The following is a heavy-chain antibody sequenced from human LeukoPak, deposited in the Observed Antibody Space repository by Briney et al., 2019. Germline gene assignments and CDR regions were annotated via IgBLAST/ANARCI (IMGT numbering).Heavy chain of an antibody. D-gene: IGHD3-10*01. CDR2: IIPIFGTA. Sequence: SVKVSCKASGGTFSGYAISWVRQAPGQGLWWMGGIIPIFGTANYAQKFQGRVTITADESTSTAYMGLSSLRSEDTAVYYCARARGSGSPYYFDYWGQGTLVTVSS. V-gene: IGHV1-69*01. CDR3: ARARGSGSPYYFDY. J-gene: IGHJ4*02. CDR1: GGTFSGYA.